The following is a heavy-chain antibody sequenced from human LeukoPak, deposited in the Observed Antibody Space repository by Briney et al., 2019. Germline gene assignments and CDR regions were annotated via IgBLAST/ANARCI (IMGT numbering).Heavy chain of an antibody. CDR1: GYTFTSYD. D-gene: IGHD2-15*01. Sequence: ASVKVSCKASGYTFTSYDINWVRQATGQGLEWMGWMNPNSGNTGYAQKFQGRVTMTRNTSISTAYMELSSRRSEDTAVYYCARVLAGVVVPTVAVDYWGQGTLVTVSS. J-gene: IGHJ4*02. CDR2: MNPNSGNT. V-gene: IGHV1-8*01. CDR3: ARVLAGVVVPTVAVDY.